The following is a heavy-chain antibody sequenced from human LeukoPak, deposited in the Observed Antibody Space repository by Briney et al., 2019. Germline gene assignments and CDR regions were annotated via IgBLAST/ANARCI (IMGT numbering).Heavy chain of an antibody. CDR3: ARASYSYDINGWVPFDY. Sequence: PSQTLSLTCTVSGNSISGGDNYWSWIRQPAGKGLEWIGRIYTSGSTNYNPSLKSRVTISGDTSKNQFSLQLSSVTAADTAVYYCARASYSYDINGWVPFDYWGQGTLVTVSS. CDR1: GNSISGGDNY. CDR2: IYTSGST. D-gene: IGHD3-22*01. V-gene: IGHV4-61*02. J-gene: IGHJ4*02.